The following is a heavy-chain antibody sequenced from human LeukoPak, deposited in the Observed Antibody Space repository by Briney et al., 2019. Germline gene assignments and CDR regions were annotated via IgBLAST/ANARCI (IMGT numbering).Heavy chain of an antibody. CDR1: GYTFTSYG. D-gene: IGHD3-22*01. V-gene: IGHV1-18*01. J-gene: IGHJ4*02. Sequence: ASVKVSCKASGYTFTSYGISWVRQAPGHGLEWMGWFSAYNGNTNYAQKLQGRVTMTTDTSTSTDYMELRSLRSDGTVVYYCARVRGYYDSSGPRDYWGQGTLVTVSS. CDR2: FSAYNGNT. CDR3: ARVRGYYDSSGPRDY.